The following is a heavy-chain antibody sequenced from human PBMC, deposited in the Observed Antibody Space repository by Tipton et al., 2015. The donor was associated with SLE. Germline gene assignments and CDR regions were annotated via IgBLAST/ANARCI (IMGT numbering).Heavy chain of an antibody. J-gene: IGHJ4*02. V-gene: IGHV4-59*01. CDR1: GDSISNYY. CDR2: IYYSGSG. Sequence: GSLRLSCTVSGDSISNYYWSWIRLPPGKGLECIGYIYYSGSGNYNPSLKSRVTMSIDTSKNQFSMKLSSVTAADTAVYYCARTVGSHRNYYFDYWGQGTLVTVSP. D-gene: IGHD1-26*01. CDR3: ARTVGSHRNYYFDY.